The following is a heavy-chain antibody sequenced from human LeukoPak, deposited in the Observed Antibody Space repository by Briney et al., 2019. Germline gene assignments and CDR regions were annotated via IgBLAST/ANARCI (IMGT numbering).Heavy chain of an antibody. CDR1: GFTLEDYA. J-gene: IGHJ5*02. V-gene: IGHV3-9*01. D-gene: IGHD1-7*01. CDR3: AKDYVGYNWNYSPWFDP. Sequence: SGGSLRLPCAASGFTLEDYAMHWVRHAPGKGLEWVSGISWNSGNIGYADSVKGRFTISRDNAKNSLYLQMSSLRAEDTALYYCAKDYVGYNWNYSPWFDPWGQGTLVTVSS. CDR2: ISWNSGNI.